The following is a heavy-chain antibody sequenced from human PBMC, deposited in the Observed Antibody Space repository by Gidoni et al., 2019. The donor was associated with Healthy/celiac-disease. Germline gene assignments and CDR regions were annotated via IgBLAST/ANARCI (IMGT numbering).Heavy chain of an antibody. Sequence: GSTYYADSVKGRFTISRDNSKNTLYLQMNSLRAEDTAVYYCAKDRSYSTYNWFDPWGQGTLVTVSS. J-gene: IGHJ5*02. CDR2: GST. V-gene: IGHV3-23*01. D-gene: IGHD4-4*01. CDR3: AKDRSYSTYNWFDP.